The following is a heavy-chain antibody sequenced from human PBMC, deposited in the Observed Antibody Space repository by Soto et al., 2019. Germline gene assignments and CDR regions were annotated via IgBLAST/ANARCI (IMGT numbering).Heavy chain of an antibody. CDR1: GFTFSSYA. Sequence: EVQLLESGGGLVQPGGSLRLSCAASGFTFSSYAMSWVRQAPGKGLEWVSAISGSGGSTYYADSVKGRFTISRDNSKNTLYLQMNSLRAEDTAVYYCARDSATHPAAILRYYYYGMDVWGQGTTVTVSS. CDR3: ARDSATHPAAILRYYYYGMDV. D-gene: IGHD2-2*01. CDR2: ISGSGGST. J-gene: IGHJ6*02. V-gene: IGHV3-23*01.